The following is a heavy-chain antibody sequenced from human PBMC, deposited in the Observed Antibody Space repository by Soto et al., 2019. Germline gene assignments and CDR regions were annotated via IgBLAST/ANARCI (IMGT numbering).Heavy chain of an antibody. Sequence: QVQLVQSGPEVKKPGASVKVSCKASGYTFTSYGISWVRQAPGQGLEWMGWISAYNGNTNYAQKVQGRVTMTTDTSTSTAYMELRSLRSDDTAVYYCARAPDYDILTAYGDFEYWGQGTLVTVSS. CDR3: ARAPDYDILTAYGDFEY. CDR2: ISAYNGNT. D-gene: IGHD3-9*01. V-gene: IGHV1-18*01. J-gene: IGHJ4*02. CDR1: GYTFTSYG.